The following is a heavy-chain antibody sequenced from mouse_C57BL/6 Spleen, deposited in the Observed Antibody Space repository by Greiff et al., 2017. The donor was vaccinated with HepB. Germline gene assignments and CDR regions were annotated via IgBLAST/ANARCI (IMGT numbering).Heavy chain of an antibody. CDR2: IYPSDSET. CDR3: ARRGFYDYFYWYFDV. CDR1: GYTFTSYW. J-gene: IGHJ1*03. V-gene: IGHV1-61*01. Sequence: VKLQESGAELVRPGSSVKLSCKASGYTFTSYWMDWVKQRPGQGLEWIGNIYPSDSETHYNQKFKDKATLTVDKSSSTAYMQLSSLTSEDSAVYYCARRGFYDYFYWYFDVWGTGTTVTVSS. D-gene: IGHD2-4*01.